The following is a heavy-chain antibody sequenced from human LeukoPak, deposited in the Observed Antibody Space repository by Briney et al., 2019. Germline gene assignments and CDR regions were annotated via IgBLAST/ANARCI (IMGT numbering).Heavy chain of an antibody. Sequence: AASEKVSCKASGGTFSSYAISWVRQAPGQGLEWMGGIIPIFGTANYAQKFQGRVTITTDESTSTAYMELSSLRSEDTAVYYCASRGSSPEFDYWGQGTLVTVSS. CDR2: IIPIFGTA. J-gene: IGHJ4*02. CDR1: GGTFSSYA. D-gene: IGHD6-6*01. CDR3: ASRGSSPEFDY. V-gene: IGHV1-69*05.